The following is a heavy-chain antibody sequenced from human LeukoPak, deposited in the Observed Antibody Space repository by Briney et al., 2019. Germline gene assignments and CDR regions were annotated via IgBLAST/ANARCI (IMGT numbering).Heavy chain of an antibody. J-gene: IGHJ6*02. CDR3: ARGGQLAPYYYYGMDV. Sequence: SVKVSCKASGGTFSSYAISWVRQAPGQGLEWMGGITPIFGTANYAQKFQGRVTITADESTSTAYMELSSLRSEDTAVYYCARGGQLAPYYYYGMDVWGQGTTVTVSS. CDR1: GGTFSSYA. V-gene: IGHV1-69*13. CDR2: ITPIFGTA. D-gene: IGHD3-10*01.